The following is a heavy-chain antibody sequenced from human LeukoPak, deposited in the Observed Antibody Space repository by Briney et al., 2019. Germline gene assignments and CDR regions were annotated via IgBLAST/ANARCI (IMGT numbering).Heavy chain of an antibody. V-gene: IGHV3-33*06. CDR3: AKEAQNYGSGKVYGMDV. D-gene: IGHD3-10*01. CDR2: IWYDGSNK. J-gene: IGHJ6*02. Sequence: PGRSLRLSCAASGFTFSSYGMHWVRQAPGKGLEWVAVIWYDGSNKYYADSVKGRFTISRDNSKNTLYLQMNSLRAEDTAVYYCAKEAQNYGSGKVYGMDVWGQGTTVTVSS. CDR1: GFTFSSYG.